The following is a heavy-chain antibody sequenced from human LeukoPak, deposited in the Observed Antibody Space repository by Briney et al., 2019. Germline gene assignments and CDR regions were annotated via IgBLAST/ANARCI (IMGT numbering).Heavy chain of an antibody. Sequence: SETLSLTCTVSGGSISSSSYYWGWIRQPPGKGLEWIGSIYYSGSTYYNPSLKSRVTISVDTSKNQFSLKLSSVTAADTAVYYCAPGWGSSWYRSYYYYYMDVWGKGTTVTVSS. CDR1: GGSISSSSYY. CDR3: APGWGSSWYRSYYYYYMDV. CDR2: IYYSGST. D-gene: IGHD6-13*01. J-gene: IGHJ6*03. V-gene: IGHV4-39*01.